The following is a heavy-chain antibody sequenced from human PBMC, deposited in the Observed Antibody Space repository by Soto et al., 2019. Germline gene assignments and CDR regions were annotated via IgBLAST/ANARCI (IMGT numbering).Heavy chain of an antibody. D-gene: IGHD3-3*01. V-gene: IGHV3-48*02. Sequence: GGSRRLSCVASGFSFSNYNMNWVRQAPGKGLEWVSYITDSSDTVHYAHSVRGRFTISRDNAESSLYLQMNRLRDEDTAVYFCARDFGHGYYLDYWGRGTLVTVSS. CDR2: ITDSSDTV. CDR3: ARDFGHGYYLDY. J-gene: IGHJ4*02. CDR1: GFSFSNYN.